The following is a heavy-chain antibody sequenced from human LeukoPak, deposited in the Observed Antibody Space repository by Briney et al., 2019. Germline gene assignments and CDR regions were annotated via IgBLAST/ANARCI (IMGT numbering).Heavy chain of an antibody. CDR1: GGSFSGYY. V-gene: IGHV4-34*01. CDR3: ARGDFWSGSTVDY. CDR2: INHSGST. D-gene: IGHD3-3*01. J-gene: IGHJ4*02. Sequence: PSETLSLTCAVYGGSFSGYYWSWIRQPPGKGLEWIGEINHSGSTNYNPSLKSRVTISVDTSKNQFSLELSSVTAADTAVYYCARGDFWSGSTVDYWGQGTLVTVSS.